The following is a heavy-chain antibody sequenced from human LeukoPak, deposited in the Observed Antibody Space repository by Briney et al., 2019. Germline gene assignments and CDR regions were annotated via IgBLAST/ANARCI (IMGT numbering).Heavy chain of an antibody. Sequence: SCKVSGYTLTELSMHWVRQAPGKGLEWVAVIWYDGSNKYYADSVKGRFTISRDNSKNTLYLQMNSLRAEDTAVYYCARYQEYSSSSSSFDYWGQGTLVTVSS. D-gene: IGHD6-6*01. CDR3: ARYQEYSSSSSSFDY. V-gene: IGHV3-33*01. CDR2: IWYDGSNK. J-gene: IGHJ4*02. CDR1: GYTLTELS.